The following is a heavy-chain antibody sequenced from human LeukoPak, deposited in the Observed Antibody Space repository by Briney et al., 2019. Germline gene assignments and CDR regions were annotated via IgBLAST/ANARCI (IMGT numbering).Heavy chain of an antibody. CDR1: GGSISSPTYY. CDR3: ARLGGYYDPPGY. D-gene: IGHD3-22*01. Sequence: SETLSLACTVSGGSISSPTYYWAWIRQPPGKGLEWIGTIHYSGSTFYNPSLKSRVTISVDTSKNQFSLKLSSVTAADTAVYYCARLGGYYDPPGYWGQGTLVTVSS. CDR2: IHYSGST. J-gene: IGHJ4*02. V-gene: IGHV4-39*01.